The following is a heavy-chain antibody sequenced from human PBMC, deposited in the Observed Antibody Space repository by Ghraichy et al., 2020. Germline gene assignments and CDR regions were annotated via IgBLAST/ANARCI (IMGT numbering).Heavy chain of an antibody. CDR1: GFTFSNYW. CDR3: VYGGWWLDY. CDR2: IKQDGSEK. Sequence: GGSLRLSCAASGFTFSNYWMSWVRQAPGKGLEWVAKIKQDGSEKYYVDSVKGRFTISRDNAKNSLYLQMNSLRADDTAVYYCVYGGWWLDYWGQGTLVTVSS. J-gene: IGHJ4*02. D-gene: IGHD6-19*01. V-gene: IGHV3-7*03.